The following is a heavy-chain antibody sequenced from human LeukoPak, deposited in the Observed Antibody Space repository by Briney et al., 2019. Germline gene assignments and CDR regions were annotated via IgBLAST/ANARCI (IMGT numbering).Heavy chain of an antibody. Sequence: SVKVSCKASGGTFSSYAISWVRQAPGQGLEWMGRIIPILGIANYAQKFQGRVTITADKSTSTACMELSSLRSEDTAVYYCARGYSSGYYYWGQGTLVTVSS. D-gene: IGHD3-22*01. CDR3: ARGYSSGYYY. CDR1: GGTFSSYA. V-gene: IGHV1-69*04. CDR2: IIPILGIA. J-gene: IGHJ4*02.